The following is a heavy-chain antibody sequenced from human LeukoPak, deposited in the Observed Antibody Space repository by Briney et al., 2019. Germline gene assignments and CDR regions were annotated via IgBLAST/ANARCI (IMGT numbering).Heavy chain of an antibody. CDR1: GYTFTGYY. V-gene: IGHV1-2*02. J-gene: IGHJ4*02. CDR2: INPNRGGT. Sequence: ASVKVSCKASGYTFTGYYMHWVRQAPGQGLEWMGWINPNRGGTNYAQKFQGRVTMTRDTSISKAYMELSRLRSDDTAVYYCAREYSYGYFDYWGQGTLVTVSS. CDR3: AREYSYGYFDY. D-gene: IGHD5-18*01.